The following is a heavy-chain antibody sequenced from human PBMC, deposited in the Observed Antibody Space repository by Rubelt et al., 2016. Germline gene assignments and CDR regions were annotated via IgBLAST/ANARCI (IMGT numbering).Heavy chain of an antibody. V-gene: IGHV1-69*13. D-gene: IGHD3-16*01. CDR2: IIPIFGTA. CDR1: GYTLTELS. CDR3: ARETGLRFDP. Sequence: QVQLVQSGAEVKKPGASVKVSCKVSGYTLTELSMHWVRQAPGKGLEWMGGIIPIFGTANYARKFQGRVTITADESTSTVYMELSSLRSEDTAVYYCARETGLRFDPWGQGTLVTVSS. J-gene: IGHJ5*02.